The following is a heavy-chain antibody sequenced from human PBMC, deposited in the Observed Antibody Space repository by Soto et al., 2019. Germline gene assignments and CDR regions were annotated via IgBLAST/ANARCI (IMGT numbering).Heavy chain of an antibody. CDR3: ARGGYRGYGFFDY. V-gene: IGHV1-69*12. J-gene: IGHJ4*02. CDR2: IIPIFGTA. CDR1: GGTFSSYA. Sequence: QVQLVQSGAEVKKPGSSVKVSCKASGGTFSSYAISWVRQAPGQGLEWMGGIIPIFGTANYAQKFQGRVTITADESTSTAYMELSSLSSEHTTVYYCARGGYRGYGFFDYWGQGTLVTVSS. D-gene: IGHD5-12*01.